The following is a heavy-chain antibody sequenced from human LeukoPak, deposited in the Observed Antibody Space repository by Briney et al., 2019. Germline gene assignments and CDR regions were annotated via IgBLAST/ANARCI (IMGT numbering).Heavy chain of an antibody. CDR2: IYHSGSI. CDR1: GGSISSRDW. Sequence: PSETLSLTCAVSGGSISSRDWWSWVRQPPGKGLEWIGEIYHSGSINYNPSLKSRVTISVDKSKNQVSLKLTSVTAADTAVYYCARVEVGYSSGLEVYYFDYWGQGTLVTVSS. J-gene: IGHJ4*02. CDR3: ARVEVGYSSGLEVYYFDY. D-gene: IGHD6-19*01. V-gene: IGHV4-4*02.